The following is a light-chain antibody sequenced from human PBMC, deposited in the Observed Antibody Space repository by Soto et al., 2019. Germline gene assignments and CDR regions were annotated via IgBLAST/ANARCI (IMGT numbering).Light chain of an antibody. CDR2: AAS. J-gene: IGKJ5*01. Sequence: DIQMTQSPSSLSASVGDRVTITCRASQSISSYLYWYQQKPGKAPKLLIYAASSLQSGVPPRFSGSGSATDFTLTISSLQPEDFSTYYCQQRYRTPPITFGQGTRLEIK. CDR3: QQRYRTPPIT. V-gene: IGKV1-39*01. CDR1: QSISSY.